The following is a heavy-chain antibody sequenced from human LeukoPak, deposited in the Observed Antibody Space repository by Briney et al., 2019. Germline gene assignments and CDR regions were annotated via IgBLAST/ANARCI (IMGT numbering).Heavy chain of an antibody. D-gene: IGHD5-12*01. J-gene: IGHJ6*03. CDR2: IYSGGST. CDR1: GFTVSINY. V-gene: IGHV3-66*02. CDR3: ARDQAGGYGPDYYYYYMDV. Sequence: GGSLRLSRAASGFTVSINYMSWVRQAPGKGLEWVSVIYSGGSTYYADSVKGRFTISRDNSKNTLYLQMNSLRAEDTAVYYCARDQAGGYGPDYYYYYMDVWGKGTTVTVSS.